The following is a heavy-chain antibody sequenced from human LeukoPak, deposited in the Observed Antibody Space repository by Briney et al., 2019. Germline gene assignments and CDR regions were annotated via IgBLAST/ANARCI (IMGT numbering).Heavy chain of an antibody. Sequence: GGSLRLSCAASGFTFSSYGMHWVRQAPGKGLEWVAVISYDGSNKYYADSVKGRFTIFRDNSKNTLYLQMNSLRAEDTAVYYCAKAQRPQVVPSYYYYGMDVWGQGTTVTVSS. CDR3: AKAQRPQVVPSYYYYGMDV. D-gene: IGHD2-15*01. CDR2: ISYDGSNK. V-gene: IGHV3-30*18. CDR1: GFTFSSYG. J-gene: IGHJ6*02.